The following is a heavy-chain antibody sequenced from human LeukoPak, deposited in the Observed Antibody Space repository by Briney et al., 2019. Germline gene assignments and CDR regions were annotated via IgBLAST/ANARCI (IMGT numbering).Heavy chain of an antibody. V-gene: IGHV1-69*13. CDR3: ARDEGSGYDFHY. CDR1: GGTFSSYA. Sequence: ASMKVSCKASGGTFSSYAISWVRQAPGQGLEWMGGIIPIFGTANYAQKFQGRVTITADESTSTAYMELSSLRSEDTAVYYCARDEGSGYDFHYWGQGTLVTVSS. CDR2: IIPIFGTA. J-gene: IGHJ4*02. D-gene: IGHD5-12*01.